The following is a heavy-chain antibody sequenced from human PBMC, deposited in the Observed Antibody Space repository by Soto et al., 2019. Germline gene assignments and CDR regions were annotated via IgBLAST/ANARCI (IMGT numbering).Heavy chain of an antibody. Sequence: SVKVSCKASGFTFTSSAVQWVRQARGQRLEWIGWIVVGSGNTNYAQKFQERVTITRDMSTSTAYMELSSLRYEDTAVYYCAAHYYDFWSRYYADGMDVWGQGTTLTV. V-gene: IGHV1-58*01. CDR1: GFTFTSSA. J-gene: IGHJ6*02. CDR2: IVVGSGNT. CDR3: AAHYYDFWSRYYADGMDV. D-gene: IGHD3-3*01.